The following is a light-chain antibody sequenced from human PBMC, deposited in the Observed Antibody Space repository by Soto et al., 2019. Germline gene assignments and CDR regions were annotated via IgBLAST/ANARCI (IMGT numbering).Light chain of an antibody. CDR1: SSDVGGYNY. J-gene: IGLJ3*02. Sequence: QSALTQPPSASGSPGQSIIISCTGTSSDVGGYNYVSWYQQHPGKVPKLMIFEVTKRPSGVPDRFSGSKSGNTASLTVSGLQAEDEADYYCSSYAGSNNFVFGGGTKVTVL. V-gene: IGLV2-8*01. CDR2: EVT. CDR3: SSYAGSNNFV.